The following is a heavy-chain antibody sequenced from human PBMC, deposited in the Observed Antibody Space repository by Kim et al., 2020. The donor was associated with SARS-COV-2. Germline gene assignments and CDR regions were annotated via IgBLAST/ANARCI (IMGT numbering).Heavy chain of an antibody. Sequence: SQTLSLTCAISVDSVSSNSAAWNWIRQSPSRGLEWLGRTYYRSKWYNDYAVSVKSRITINPDTSKNQFSLQLNSVTPEDTAVYYCARSPSSSWPTHFDYWGQGTLVTVSS. J-gene: IGHJ4*02. CDR2: TYYRSKWYN. CDR3: ARSPSSSWPTHFDY. D-gene: IGHD6-13*01. V-gene: IGHV6-1*01. CDR1: VDSVSSNSAA.